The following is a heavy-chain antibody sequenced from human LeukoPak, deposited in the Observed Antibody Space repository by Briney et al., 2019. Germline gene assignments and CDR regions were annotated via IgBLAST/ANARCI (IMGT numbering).Heavy chain of an antibody. J-gene: IGHJ6*02. Sequence: GGSLRLSCAASGFTFSSYSMNWVRQAPGKGLEWVSYISSSSSTIYYADSVKGRFTISRDNAKNSLYLQMNSLRAEDTAVYYCARDFHPRGGAYYYYGMDVWGQGTTVTVSS. D-gene: IGHD3-10*01. CDR1: GFTFSSYS. CDR3: ARDFHPRGGAYYYYGMDV. V-gene: IGHV3-48*04. CDR2: ISSSSSTI.